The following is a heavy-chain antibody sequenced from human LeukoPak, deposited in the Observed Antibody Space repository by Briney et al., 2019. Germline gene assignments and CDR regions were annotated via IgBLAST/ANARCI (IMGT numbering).Heavy chain of an antibody. CDR3: ARHLGITDPFDY. Sequence: GESLKISCKGSGYWFTSYWISWVRQMPGKGLEWMGKIDPSDSYIKYSPSFQGHVTISADKSISTAYLQWSSLKASDTAMYYCARHLGITDPFDYWGQGTLVTVSS. V-gene: IGHV5-10-1*01. D-gene: IGHD3-16*01. CDR2: IDPSDSYI. CDR1: GYWFTSYW. J-gene: IGHJ4*02.